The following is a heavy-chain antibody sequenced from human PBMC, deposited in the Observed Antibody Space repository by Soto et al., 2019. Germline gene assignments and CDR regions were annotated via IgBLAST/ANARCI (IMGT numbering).Heavy chain of an antibody. CDR3: ARATVQQQLTTHYYYGMDV. D-gene: IGHD6-13*01. CDR1: GGSISSGDYY. J-gene: IGHJ6*02. Sequence: SETLSLTCTVSGGSISSGDYYWSWIRQPPGKGLEWIGYIYYSGSTYYNPSLKSRVTISVDTSKNQFSLKLSSVTAADTAVYYCARATVQQQLTTHYYYGMDVWGQGITVTVSS. V-gene: IGHV4-30-4*01. CDR2: IYYSGST.